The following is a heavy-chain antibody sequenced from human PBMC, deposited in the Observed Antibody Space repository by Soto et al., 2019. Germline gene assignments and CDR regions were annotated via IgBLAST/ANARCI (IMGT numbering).Heavy chain of an antibody. J-gene: IGHJ3*02. CDR1: GGSISSYY. D-gene: IGHD3-22*01. Sequence: SETLSLTCTVSGGSISSYYWSWIRQPPGKGLEWIGYIYYSGSTNYNPSLKSRVTISVDTSKNQFSLKLSSVTAADTAVYYCARAPYYYDSSGYSGFAFDIWGQGTMVTVSS. CDR3: ARAPYYYDSSGYSGFAFDI. V-gene: IGHV4-59*12. CDR2: IYYSGST.